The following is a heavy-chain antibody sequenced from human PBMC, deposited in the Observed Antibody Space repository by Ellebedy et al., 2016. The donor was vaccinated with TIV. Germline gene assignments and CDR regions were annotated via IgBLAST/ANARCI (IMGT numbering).Heavy chain of an antibody. V-gene: IGHV3-7*03. CDR2: IKQDGSDI. CDR1: GFTFRNYW. J-gene: IGHJ4*02. Sequence: GESLKISCVGSGFTFRNYWMSWVRQAPGKGLEWVANIKQDGSDIYYVDSVKGRFTISRDNAKNSLYLQMNNLGAEDTAVYYCARDLISAVDLGDFWGQGTLVTVSS. D-gene: IGHD6-25*01. CDR3: ARDLISAVDLGDF.